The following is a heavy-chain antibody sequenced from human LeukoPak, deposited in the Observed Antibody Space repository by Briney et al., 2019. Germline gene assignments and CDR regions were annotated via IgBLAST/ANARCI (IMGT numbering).Heavy chain of an antibody. CDR3: ARVRHYGSGSFSFDY. D-gene: IGHD3-10*01. CDR1: GGSISSSSYY. CDR2: IYYSGST. Sequence: SETLSLTCTVSGGSISSSSYYWGWIRQPPGKGLEWIGSIYYSGSTYYNPSLKSRVTKSVDTSKNQFSLKLSSVTAADTAVYYCARVRHYGSGSFSFDYWGQGTLVTVSS. J-gene: IGHJ4*02. V-gene: IGHV4-39*07.